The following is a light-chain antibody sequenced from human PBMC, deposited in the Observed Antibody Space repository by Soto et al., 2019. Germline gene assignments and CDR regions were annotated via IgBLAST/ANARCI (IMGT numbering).Light chain of an antibody. Sequence: DIQMTQSPSSLSASVGDRVSITCQASQDISHYLNWYQQKPGKAPTLLIYDASNLETRVPSRLSGGGSWTDFTFTISGVGPEDFAVSYCQQYGTFFTFGPGNEVEIK. CDR1: QDISHY. V-gene: IGKV1-33*01. J-gene: IGKJ3*01. CDR2: DAS. CDR3: QQYGTFFT.